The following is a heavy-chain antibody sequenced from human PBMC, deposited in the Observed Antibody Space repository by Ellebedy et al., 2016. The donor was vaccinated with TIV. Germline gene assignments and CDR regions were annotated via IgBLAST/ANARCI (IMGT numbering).Heavy chain of an antibody. J-gene: IGHJ4*02. V-gene: IGHV4-4*07. Sequence: SETLSLTCTISGGSMSTYYWTWIRQPAGKGLEWIGRIYSSGSTNYNPSLKSRVTMSVDTSKNQFSLNLSSVTAADTAVYYCARGGESYYGSGSYFTHWGQGTLVTVSS. CDR3: ARGGESYYGSGSYFTH. CDR2: IYSSGST. D-gene: IGHD3-10*01. CDR1: GGSMSTYY.